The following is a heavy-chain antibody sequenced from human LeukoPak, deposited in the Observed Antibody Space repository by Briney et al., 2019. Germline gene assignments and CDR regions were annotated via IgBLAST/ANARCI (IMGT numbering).Heavy chain of an antibody. CDR2: IYYSGST. Sequence: SETLSLTCTVSGGSISSYYWSRIRQPPGKGLEWIGYIYYSGSTNYNPSLKSRVTISVDTSKNQFSLKLSSVTAADTAVYYCARVTHCITMIVVECYGMDVWGQGTTVTVSS. J-gene: IGHJ6*02. CDR3: ARVTHCITMIVVECYGMDV. D-gene: IGHD3-22*01. CDR1: GGSISSYY. V-gene: IGHV4-59*08.